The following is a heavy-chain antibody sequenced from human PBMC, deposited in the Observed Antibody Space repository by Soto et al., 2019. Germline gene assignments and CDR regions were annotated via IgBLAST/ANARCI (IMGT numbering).Heavy chain of an antibody. CDR1: GFTFSSYS. V-gene: IGHV3-48*02. CDR3: AREFGLLWFGVPNDAFDI. D-gene: IGHD3-10*01. Sequence: GGSLRLSCAASGFTFSSYSMNWVRQAPGNGLEWVSYTSSSSSTIYYADSVKGRFTISRDNAKNSLYLQMNSLRDEDTAVYYCAREFGLLWFGVPNDAFDIWGQGTMVTVSS. CDR2: TSSSSSTI. J-gene: IGHJ3*02.